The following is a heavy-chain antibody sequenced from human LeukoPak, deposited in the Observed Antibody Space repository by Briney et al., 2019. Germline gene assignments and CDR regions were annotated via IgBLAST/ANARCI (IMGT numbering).Heavy chain of an antibody. CDR2: ISSSSYI. CDR1: GFTLSRYS. V-gene: IGHV3-21*01. D-gene: IGHD3-22*01. J-gene: IGHJ4*02. Sequence: PGGSLRLSCAVSGFTLSRYSMNWVRQAPGKGLEWVSSISSSSYIYYADSVKGRFTISRDNSKNSLYLQMKSLRAEDTALYYCARRGYYDYSGFDYWGQGTLVTVSS. CDR3: ARRGYYDYSGFDY.